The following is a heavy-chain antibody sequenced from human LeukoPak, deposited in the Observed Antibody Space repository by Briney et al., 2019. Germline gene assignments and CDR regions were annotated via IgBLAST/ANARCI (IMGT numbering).Heavy chain of an antibody. V-gene: IGHV3-30*18. J-gene: IGHJ4*02. Sequence: PGGSLRLSCTASGFKFDDYGMTWVRQAPGKGLEWVAVISYDGSSKYYADSVKGRFTISRDNSKNTLYLQMNSLRAEDTALYYCAKDVKYNWNYIDYWGQGALVTVSS. CDR3: AKDVKYNWNYIDY. D-gene: IGHD1-20*01. CDR2: ISYDGSSK. CDR1: GFKFDDYG.